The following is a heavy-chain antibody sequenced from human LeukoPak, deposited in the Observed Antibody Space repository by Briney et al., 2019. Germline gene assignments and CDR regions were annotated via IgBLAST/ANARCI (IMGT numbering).Heavy chain of an antibody. CDR3: TRDRGAYNLYDY. Sequence: GGSLRLSCAASGFTFSSYTMSWVRQAPGKGLEWVGFIRSKAYGETADYAASVKGRFTISRDDSKAIAYLQMNSLKTEDTAVYHCTRDRGAYNLYDYWGQGTLVTVSS. V-gene: IGHV3-49*04. D-gene: IGHD1-1*01. CDR1: GFTFSSYT. CDR2: IRSKAYGETA. J-gene: IGHJ4*02.